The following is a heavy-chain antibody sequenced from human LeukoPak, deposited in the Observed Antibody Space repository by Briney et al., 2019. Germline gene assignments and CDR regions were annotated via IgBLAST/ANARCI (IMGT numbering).Heavy chain of an antibody. V-gene: IGHV3-21*04. CDR2: ISSSSYI. D-gene: IGHD2-15*01. CDR1: GFTFSSYS. CDR3: AKDGGYCSGGSCYPTYYYYMDV. Sequence: GGSLRLSCAASGFTFSSYSMNWVRQAPGKGLEWVSSISSSSYIYYADSVKGRFTISRDNSKNSLYLQMNSLRTEDTALYYCAKDGGYCSGGSCYPTYYYYMDVWGKGTTVTISS. J-gene: IGHJ6*03.